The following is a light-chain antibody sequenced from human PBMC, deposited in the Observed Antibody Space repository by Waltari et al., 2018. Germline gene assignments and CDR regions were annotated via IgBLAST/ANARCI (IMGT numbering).Light chain of an antibody. J-gene: IGKJ2*01. CDR2: LGS. V-gene: IGKV2-28*01. CDR3: MQALQTPLYT. CDR1: QSLLHRNGYNY. Sequence: IVMTQFPLSLPVTPREPHSISCGSSQSLLHRNGYNYLDWYLQKPGQSPQLLIYLGSNRASGVPGRFSGSGSGTDFTLKISRVEAEDVGVYYCMQALQTPLYTFGQGTKLEIK.